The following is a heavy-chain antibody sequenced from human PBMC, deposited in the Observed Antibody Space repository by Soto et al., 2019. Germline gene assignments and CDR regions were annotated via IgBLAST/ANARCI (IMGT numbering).Heavy chain of an antibody. CDR1: GFALSTNKMG. D-gene: IGHD1-20*01. Sequence: SVLMQGDPTRTLKRTCVDSGFALSTNKMGVGWIRQPPGKALEWLALIYWNDDKRYSPSLKSRLTITKDTSKNQVVLTMTNMDPVDTATYYCAHSNEDNWNPLDYWGQGTLVTVSS. V-gene: IGHV2-5*01. CDR3: AHSNEDNWNPLDY. J-gene: IGHJ4*02. CDR2: IYWNDDK.